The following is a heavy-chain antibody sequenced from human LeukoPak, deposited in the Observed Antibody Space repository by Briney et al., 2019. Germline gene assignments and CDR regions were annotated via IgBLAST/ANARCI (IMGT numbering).Heavy chain of an antibody. J-gene: IGHJ4*02. V-gene: IGHV4-34*01. CDR1: GGSFSGYY. D-gene: IGHD6-19*01. CDR3: ARDYRSGWLY. Sequence: PSETLSLTCAVYGGSFSGYYWSWIRQPPGKGLEWIGEVNHGGSTNYNPSLKSRVTISIDTSKNQFSLKLSSVTAADTAVYYCARDYRSGWLYWGQGTLVTVSS. CDR2: VNHGGST.